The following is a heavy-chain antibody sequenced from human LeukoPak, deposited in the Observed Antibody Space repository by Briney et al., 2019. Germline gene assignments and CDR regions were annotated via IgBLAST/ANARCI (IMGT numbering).Heavy chain of an antibody. D-gene: IGHD3-3*01. CDR2: IYYSGST. Sequence: QPSETLSLTCTVSGGSLSNYYWSWIRQPPGKGLEWIGYIYYSGSTNYNPSLKSRVTISVDTSKNQFSLKLSSVTAADTAVYYCARGAYDFWSGYYYPGYYYYMDVWGKGTTVTVSS. J-gene: IGHJ6*03. V-gene: IGHV4-59*12. CDR3: ARGAYDFWSGYYYPGYYYYMDV. CDR1: GGSLSNYY.